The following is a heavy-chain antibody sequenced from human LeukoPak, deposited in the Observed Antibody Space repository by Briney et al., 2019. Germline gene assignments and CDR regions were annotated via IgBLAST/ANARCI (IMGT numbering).Heavy chain of an antibody. J-gene: IGHJ4*02. CDR2: IHSGGST. D-gene: IGHD3-16*02. V-gene: IGHV3-53*01. CDR1: GFTVSSNY. Sequence: PGGSLRLSCAASGFTVSSNYMSWVRQAPGKGLEWVSVIHSGGSTYYADSVKGRFTISRDNSKNTLYLQMNSLRGEDTAVYYCAREREYAWGSYHYFDYWGQGTLVTVSS. CDR3: AREREYAWGSYHYFDY.